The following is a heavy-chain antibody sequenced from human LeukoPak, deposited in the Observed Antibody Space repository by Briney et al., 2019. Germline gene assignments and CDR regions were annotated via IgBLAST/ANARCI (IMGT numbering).Heavy chain of an antibody. CDR3: ARTPHYDFWSGFDY. D-gene: IGHD3-3*01. Sequence: GGSLRLSCAASGFTFSDYYMSWIRQAPGRGLEWVSYISSSGNTIYYADSVKGRFTISRDNAKNSLYLQMNSLRGEDTAMYYCARTPHYDFWSGFDYWGQGTLVTVSS. CDR1: GFTFSDYY. V-gene: IGHV3-11*01. CDR2: ISSSGNTI. J-gene: IGHJ4*02.